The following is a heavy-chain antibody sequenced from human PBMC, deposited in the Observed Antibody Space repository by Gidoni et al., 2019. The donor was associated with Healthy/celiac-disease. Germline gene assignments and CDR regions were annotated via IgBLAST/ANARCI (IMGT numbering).Heavy chain of an antibody. J-gene: IGHJ6*02. CDR1: GGSISSSS. D-gene: IGHD2-2*01. V-gene: IGHV4-59*08. Sequence: QVQLQESGPGLVKPSETLSLTCTVSGGSISSSSWSWIRQPPGKGLEWIGYIYYSGSTNYNPSLKSRVTISVDTSKNQFSLKLSSVTAADTAVYYCARHSRGYCSSTSCLMDYYYYYGMDVWGQGTTVTVSS. CDR3: ARHSRGYCSSTSCLMDYYYYYGMDV. CDR2: IYYSGST.